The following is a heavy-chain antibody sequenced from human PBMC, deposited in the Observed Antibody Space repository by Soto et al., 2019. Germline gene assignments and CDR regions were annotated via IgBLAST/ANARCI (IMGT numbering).Heavy chain of an antibody. D-gene: IGHD3-22*01. CDR3: ARTEDSDSSDNADWFDH. J-gene: IGHJ5*02. V-gene: IGHV4-59*01. Sequence: QVQLQESGPGRVKPSETLSLTCTVSGASIRSDDWSWIRQPPGKGLEWIGHIHYSGRTKYNPTLKSRASMSVDTSKNHFSLPLCPVTAADTAVYYCARTEDSDSSDNADWFDHWGQGILVTVSS. CDR1: GASIRSDD. CDR2: IHYSGRT.